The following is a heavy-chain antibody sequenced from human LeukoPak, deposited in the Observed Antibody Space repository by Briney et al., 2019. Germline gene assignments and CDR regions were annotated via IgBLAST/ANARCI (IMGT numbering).Heavy chain of an antibody. CDR1: GYTFTGYG. J-gene: IGHJ4*02. D-gene: IGHD2-15*01. V-gene: IGHV1-18*01. Sequence: ASLKVSCKAFGYTFTGYGISWVRQAPGQGLEWMGWISGYNGNIKYAQKLQGRVTMTTDTSTSTAYMELRSLRSDDTAVYYCARDCSGGSCYDGVDYWGQGTLVTVSS. CDR2: ISGYNGNI. CDR3: ARDCSGGSCYDGVDY.